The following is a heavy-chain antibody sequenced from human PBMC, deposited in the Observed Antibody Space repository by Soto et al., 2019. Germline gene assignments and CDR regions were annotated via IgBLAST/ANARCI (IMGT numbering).Heavy chain of an antibody. CDR1: GFTFDDYA. CDR2: IKDDGSGK. CDR3: ARVPGRIKTEGHGEYGMDV. V-gene: IGHV3-7*01. J-gene: IGHJ6*01. Sequence: GGSLRLSCAASGFTFDDYAMHWVRQVPGKGLEWVANIKDDGSGKYYLDSVKGRFTISRDNAKNSLYLQMNSLRAEDTGLYYCARVPGRIKTEGHGEYGMDVWGQGATVTVSS. D-gene: IGHD1-26*01.